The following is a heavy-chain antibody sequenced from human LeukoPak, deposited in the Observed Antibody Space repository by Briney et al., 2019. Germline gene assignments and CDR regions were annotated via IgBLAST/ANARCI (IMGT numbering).Heavy chain of an antibody. V-gene: IGHV3-7*01. D-gene: IGHD2/OR15-2a*01. CDR3: ARGPSTPPFDY. Sequence: PGGSLRLSCAASGFTFSSYWMSWVRQAPGKGLEWVANIKQDGSEKYYVDSVKGRFTISRDNVKNSLYLQMNSLRAEDTAVYYCARGPSTPPFDYWGQGTLVTVSS. CDR1: GFTFSSYW. J-gene: IGHJ4*02. CDR2: IKQDGSEK.